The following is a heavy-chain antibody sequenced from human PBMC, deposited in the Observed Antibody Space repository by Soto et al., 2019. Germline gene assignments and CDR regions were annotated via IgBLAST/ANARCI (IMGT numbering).Heavy chain of an antibody. Sequence: SETLSLTCTVSGDSITSGDYYWSWVRQPPGKGLEWIGYIFYSGSTYYKASLKSRVTISLDMSRNQFSLKLTSVTAADTAVYYCARAEVAVAGSGWSDAWGHGTLVTVSS. CDR1: GDSITSGDYY. CDR3: ARAEVAVAGSGWSDA. CDR2: IFYSGST. J-gene: IGHJ5*01. D-gene: IGHD6-19*01. V-gene: IGHV4-30-4*01.